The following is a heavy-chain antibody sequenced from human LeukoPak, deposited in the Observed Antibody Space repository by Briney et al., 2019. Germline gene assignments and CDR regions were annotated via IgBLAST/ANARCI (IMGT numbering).Heavy chain of an antibody. CDR3: ARDGYKGTGDLPS. V-gene: IGHV3-33*05. J-gene: IGHJ5*02. CDR1: GFTFSNYG. D-gene: IGHD5-24*01. Sequence: PGGSLRLSCAASGFTFSNYGMHWVRQAPGKGLEWVSVISYDGSRKYYVDSVKGRFTISRDNSKNTLYLQMNSLRAEDTAVYYCARDGYKGTGDLPSWGQGTLVTVSS. CDR2: ISYDGSRK.